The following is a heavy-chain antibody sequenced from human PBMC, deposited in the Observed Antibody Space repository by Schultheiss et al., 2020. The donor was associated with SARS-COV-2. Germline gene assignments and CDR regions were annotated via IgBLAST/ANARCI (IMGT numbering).Heavy chain of an antibody. D-gene: IGHD4-23*01. Sequence: SETLSLTCAVYGGSLSGYNWGWIRQPPGKGLDCIGEINDSGSTNYNPSLKSRVTISVDTSKKQFSLKLTSVTAADTAVYYCARGGLRWANGAFDIWGQGTMVTVSS. V-gene: IGHV4-34*01. CDR3: ARGGLRWANGAFDI. CDR1: GGSLSGYN. CDR2: INDSGST. J-gene: IGHJ3*02.